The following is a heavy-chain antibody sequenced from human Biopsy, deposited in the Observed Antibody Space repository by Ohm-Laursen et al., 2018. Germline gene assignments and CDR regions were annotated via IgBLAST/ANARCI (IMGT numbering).Heavy chain of an antibody. J-gene: IGHJ5*02. CDR2: IFYRGST. D-gene: IGHD3-22*01. V-gene: IGHV4-39*01. CDR1: GGSISNNNYY. CDR3: ARDYDTSGYYYVS. Sequence: GTLSLTCTVSGGSISNNNYYWGWIRQPPGKGLEWIGSIFYRGSTHYKPSLKSRGTISVDKSKNQFSLEMNSVTAADTAVYYCARDYDTSGYYYVSWGQGTLVTVSS.